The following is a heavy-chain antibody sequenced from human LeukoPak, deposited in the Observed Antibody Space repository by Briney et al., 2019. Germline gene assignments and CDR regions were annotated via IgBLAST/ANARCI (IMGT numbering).Heavy chain of an antibody. Sequence: GGSLRLSCAASGFTFSSYSMNWFRQAPGKGLEWVSSMSNSGSYIYYAESVQGRFTISRDNAKNSLFLQMNSLRDEDTAVYYCARDRDNGMDVWGKGTTVTVSS. CDR3: ARDRDNGMDV. D-gene: IGHD2-15*01. CDR1: GFTFSSYS. V-gene: IGHV3-21*01. J-gene: IGHJ6*04. CDR2: MSNSGSYI.